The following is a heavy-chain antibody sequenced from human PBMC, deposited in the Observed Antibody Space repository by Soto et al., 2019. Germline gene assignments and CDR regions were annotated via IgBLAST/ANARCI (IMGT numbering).Heavy chain of an antibody. D-gene: IGHD3-22*01. V-gene: IGHV4-31*03. CDR1: GGSIISGGYY. CDR2: IYYSGST. CDR3: ARDSLGYSSGYYLAY. J-gene: IGHJ4*02. Sequence: SETLSLTCTVSGGSIISGGYYWSWIRQHPGKGLEWIGYIYYSGSTYYNPSLKSRVTISVDTSKNQFSLKLSSVTAADTAVYYCARDSLGYSSGYYLAYWGQGTLVTVSS.